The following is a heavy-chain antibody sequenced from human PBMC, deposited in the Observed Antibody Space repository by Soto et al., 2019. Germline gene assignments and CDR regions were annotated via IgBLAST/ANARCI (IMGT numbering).Heavy chain of an antibody. V-gene: IGHV1-46*01. Sequence: QVQLVQSGAAVKKPGASVKVSCKASGYTFTSYYMHWVRQAPGQGLEWMGIINPSGGSTSYAQKFQGGVTMNRETSTSTVYMELSSLRSEDTAVYYCARDGLYYDYVWGSYPQGGYVPYWGQGTLVTVSS. J-gene: IGHJ4*02. CDR3: ARDGLYYDYVWGSYPQGGYVPY. CDR1: GYTFTSYY. CDR2: INPSGGST. D-gene: IGHD3-16*02.